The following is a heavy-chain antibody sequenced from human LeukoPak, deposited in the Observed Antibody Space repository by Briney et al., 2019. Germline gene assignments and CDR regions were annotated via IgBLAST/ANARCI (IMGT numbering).Heavy chain of an antibody. J-gene: IGHJ4*02. D-gene: IGHD3-3*01. Sequence: PSETLSLTCTVSGGSISSYYWGWIRQPPGKGLEWIGYIYYSGSTNYNPSLKSRVTISVDTSKNQFSLKLSSVTAADTAVYYCARRPGSGSKYYFDYWGQGTLVTVSS. CDR1: GGSISSYY. CDR2: IYYSGST. V-gene: IGHV4-59*12. CDR3: ARRPGSGSKYYFDY.